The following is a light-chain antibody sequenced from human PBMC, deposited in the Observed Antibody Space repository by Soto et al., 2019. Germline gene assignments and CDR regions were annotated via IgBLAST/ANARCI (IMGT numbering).Light chain of an antibody. Sequence: DIQLTQSPSFLSASVGDRVTITCRASQGISSYFAWYQQKPGKAPKLLIFAASTLQRGVPSRFSGSESGTEFTLTISSLQPEDFATYFCQQLNGYPLTFGGGTKVDIK. CDR1: QGISSY. CDR3: QQLNGYPLT. CDR2: AAS. J-gene: IGKJ4*01. V-gene: IGKV1-9*01.